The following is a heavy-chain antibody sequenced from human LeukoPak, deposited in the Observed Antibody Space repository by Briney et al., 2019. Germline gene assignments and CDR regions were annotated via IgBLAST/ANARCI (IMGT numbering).Heavy chain of an antibody. V-gene: IGHV3-23*01. CDR1: GFTFTNYA. J-gene: IGHJ3*02. CDR2: VSGSGGST. CDR3: AHRGILPKEAFDI. D-gene: IGHD2/OR15-2a*01. Sequence: PGGSLRLSCAASGFTFTNYAMSWVRQAPGKGLEWVSAVSGSGGSTYYADSVEGRFTISRDNSKNMLYLQMNSLRAEDTAVYYCAHRGILPKEAFDIWGQGTMVTVSS.